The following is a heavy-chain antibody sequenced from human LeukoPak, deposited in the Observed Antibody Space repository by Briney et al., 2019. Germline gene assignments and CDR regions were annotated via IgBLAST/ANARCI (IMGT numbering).Heavy chain of an antibody. V-gene: IGHV1-2*02. J-gene: IGHJ1*01. CDR1: GYIFTDYY. CDR3: ASAAFWSEYFQH. Sequence: ASVKVSCKASGYIFTDYYMHWVRQAPGQGLEWMGWINPKSGGTNYAQKFQGRVTMTRDTSISTGHMELSRLRTDGTAVYYCASAAFWSEYFQHWGQGTLVTVSS. D-gene: IGHD3-3*01. CDR2: INPKSGGT.